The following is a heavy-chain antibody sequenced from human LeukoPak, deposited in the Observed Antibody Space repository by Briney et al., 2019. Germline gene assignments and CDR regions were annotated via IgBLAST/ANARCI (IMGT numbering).Heavy chain of an antibody. Sequence: GGSLRLSCAASGFTFSSYAMSWVRQAPGKGLEWVSAISGSGGSTYYADSVKGRFTISRDNSKNTLYLQVNSLRAEDTAVYCCAKPPKHGTDYWGQGTLVTVSS. CDR3: AKPPKHGTDY. D-gene: IGHD2-21*01. J-gene: IGHJ4*02. CDR2: ISGSGGST. CDR1: GFTFSSYA. V-gene: IGHV3-23*01.